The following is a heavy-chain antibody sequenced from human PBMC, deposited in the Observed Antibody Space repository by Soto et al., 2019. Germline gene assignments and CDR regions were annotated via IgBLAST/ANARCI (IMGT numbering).Heavy chain of an antibody. V-gene: IGHV1-18*01. D-gene: IGHD2-8*01. CDR3: ASSLCTNGVCYTVLY. CDR2: ISAYNGNT. J-gene: IGHJ4*02. Sequence: ASVKVSCKASGYTFTSYGISWVRQAPGQGLEWMGWISAYNGNTNYAQKFQGRVTMTRNTSISTAYMELSSLRSEDTAVYYCASSLCTNGVCYTVLYWGQGTLVTVSS. CDR1: GYTFTSYG.